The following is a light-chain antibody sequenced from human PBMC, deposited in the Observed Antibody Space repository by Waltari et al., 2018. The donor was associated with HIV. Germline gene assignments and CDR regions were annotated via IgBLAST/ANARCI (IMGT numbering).Light chain of an antibody. J-gene: IGKJ2*01. V-gene: IGKV6-21*01. CDR1: QSIGSS. Sequence: ELVLTQSPTSQSVSPKEKVTITCRASQSIGSSLHWYQQKPDQSPQLLIKYASRSFSGVPSRFSGSGSWTDFNLTINRLEGEDAATYYCHQSRSLPHTFGQGTKLEIK. CDR2: YAS. CDR3: HQSRSLPHT.